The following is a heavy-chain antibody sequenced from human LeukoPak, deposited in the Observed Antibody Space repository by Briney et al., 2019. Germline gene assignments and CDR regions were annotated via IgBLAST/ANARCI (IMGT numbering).Heavy chain of an antibody. D-gene: IGHD5-12*01. J-gene: IGHJ4*02. CDR1: GFTFDDYG. CDR3: ARVAYSAYDYPTLLPPFDY. Sequence: GGSLRLSCAASGFTFDDYGMTWVRQAPGKGLEWVSAINWNGGSTGYADSVKGRFTISRDNAKNPLYLQMNSLRAEDTALYYCARVAYSAYDYPTLLPPFDYWGQGTLVTVSS. CDR2: INWNGGST. V-gene: IGHV3-20*04.